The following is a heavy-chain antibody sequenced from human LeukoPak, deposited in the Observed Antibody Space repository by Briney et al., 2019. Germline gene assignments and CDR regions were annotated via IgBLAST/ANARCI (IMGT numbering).Heavy chain of an antibody. Sequence: SETLSLTCTVSGGSVSSGSYYWSWIRQPPGKGLEWIGYIYYSGSTNYNPSLKSRVTISVDTSKNQFSLKLSSVTAADTAVYYCARQGIVILDYWGQGTLVTVSS. J-gene: IGHJ4*02. CDR1: GGSVSSGSYY. CDR3: ARQGIVILDY. D-gene: IGHD2/OR15-2a*01. CDR2: IYYSGST. V-gene: IGHV4-61*01.